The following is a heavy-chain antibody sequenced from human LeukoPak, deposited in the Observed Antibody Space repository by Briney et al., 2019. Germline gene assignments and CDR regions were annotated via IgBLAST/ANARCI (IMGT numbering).Heavy chain of an antibody. D-gene: IGHD6-19*01. V-gene: IGHV1-2*02. CDR2: INPNSGGT. CDR3: ARDPLYSSGWYFDY. CDR1: GYTFTGYY. J-gene: IGHJ4*02. Sequence: ASVKVSCKASGYTFTGYYMHWVRQAPGQGLEWMGWINPNSGGTNHAQKFQGRVTMTRDTSISTAYMELSRLRSDDTAVYYCARDPLYSSGWYFDYWGQGTLVTVSS.